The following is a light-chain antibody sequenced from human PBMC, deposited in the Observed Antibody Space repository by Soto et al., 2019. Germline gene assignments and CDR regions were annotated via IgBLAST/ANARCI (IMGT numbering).Light chain of an antibody. CDR1: QDINSY. CDR3: QQNNIYPLT. CDR2: GAS. J-gene: IGKJ4*01. V-gene: IGKV1D-16*01. Sequence: DVQMTQSPSSLSASVGDRVTITCRASQDINSYLAWCQQKPGNAPKSLIYGASSLQTGVPSRFSGSESGTDFTLTISNLQPEDSATYYCQQNNIYPLTFGGGTKVEIK.